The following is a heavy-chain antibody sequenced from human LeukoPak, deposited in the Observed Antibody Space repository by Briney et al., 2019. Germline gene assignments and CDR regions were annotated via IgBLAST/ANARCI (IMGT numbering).Heavy chain of an antibody. V-gene: IGHV3-23*01. Sequence: GGSLRLSCAASGFTFSSYAMSWVRQAPGKGLEWVSAISGSGGSTYYADSVKGRFTVSRDNSKNTLYLQMNSLRAEDTAVYYCARKVTKRGYSYGSDYWGQGTLVTVSS. D-gene: IGHD5-18*01. CDR3: ARKVTKRGYSYGSDY. CDR1: GFTFSSYA. J-gene: IGHJ4*02. CDR2: ISGSGGST.